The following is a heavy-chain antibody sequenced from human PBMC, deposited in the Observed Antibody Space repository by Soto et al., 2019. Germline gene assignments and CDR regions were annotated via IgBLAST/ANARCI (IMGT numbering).Heavy chain of an antibody. Sequence: SETLSLTCAVSGGSISSGGYSWSWIRQPPGKGLEWIGYIYHSGSTYYNPSLKSRVTISVDRSKNQFSLKLSSVTAADTAVYYCARGPINRAIEYSSSYAFDIWGQGTMVTVSS. CDR2: IYHSGST. CDR3: ARGPINRAIEYSSSYAFDI. V-gene: IGHV4-30-2*01. CDR1: GGSISSGGYS. J-gene: IGHJ3*02. D-gene: IGHD6-6*01.